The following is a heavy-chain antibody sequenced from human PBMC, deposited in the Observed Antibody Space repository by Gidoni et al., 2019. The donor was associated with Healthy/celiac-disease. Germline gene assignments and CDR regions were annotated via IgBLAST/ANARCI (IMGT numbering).Heavy chain of an antibody. D-gene: IGHD1-20*01. CDR2: VSPIFGTA. Sequence: QVQLVQSGAEVKKPGSSVKVSCKASGGTFSSHAISWVRLAPGQGLEWMGGVSPIFGTANYPHKFQGRVRITADESTSTAYMALSSLRSEDTAVYYCARGGYNWNADVGGGDYWGQGTLVTVSS. J-gene: IGHJ4*02. CDR1: GGTFSSHA. V-gene: IGHV1-69*01. CDR3: ARGGYNWNADVGGGDY.